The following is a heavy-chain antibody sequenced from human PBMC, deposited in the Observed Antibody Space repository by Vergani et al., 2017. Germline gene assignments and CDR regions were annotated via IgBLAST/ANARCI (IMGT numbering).Heavy chain of an antibody. V-gene: IGHV4-28*02. CDR2: IYYSGST. J-gene: IGHJ4*02. D-gene: IGHD1-26*01. CDR3: ARGGAVAVGAIDY. Sequence: QLQLQESGSGLVKPSQTLSLTCAVSGYSISSSNWWGWIRQPPGKGLEWIGYIYYSGSTYYNPSLKSRVTMSVDTSKNQFSLKLSSVTAVDTAVYYCARGGAVAVGAIDYWGQGTLVTVST. CDR1: GYSISSSNW.